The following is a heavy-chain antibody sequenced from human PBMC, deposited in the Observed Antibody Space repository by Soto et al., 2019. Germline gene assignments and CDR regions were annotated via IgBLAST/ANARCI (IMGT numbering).Heavy chain of an antibody. D-gene: IGHD5-12*01. J-gene: IGHJ4*02. CDR2: IYYSGST. Sequence: QVQLQESGPGLVKPSQTLSLTCTVSGGSISSGGYYWSWIRQHPGKGLEWIGYIYYSGSTYYNPSLKSRVTISVDTSKNQFSLELSSVTAADTAVYYCARGVRSGYDYDYWGQGTLVTVSS. CDR1: GGSISSGGYY. CDR3: ARGVRSGYDYDY. V-gene: IGHV4-31*03.